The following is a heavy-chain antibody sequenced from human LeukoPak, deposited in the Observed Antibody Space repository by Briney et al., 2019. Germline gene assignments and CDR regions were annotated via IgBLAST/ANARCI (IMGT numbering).Heavy chain of an antibody. Sequence: ASVKVSCKASGYTFTGFYLHWVRQAPGQGLEWMGWISAYNGNTNYAQKLQGRVTMTTDTSTSTAYMELRSLRSDDTAVYYCARTYSSSWYPEYNWFDPWGQGTLVTVSS. CDR1: GYTFTGFY. CDR2: ISAYNGNT. D-gene: IGHD6-13*01. CDR3: ARTYSSSWYPEYNWFDP. J-gene: IGHJ5*02. V-gene: IGHV1-18*04.